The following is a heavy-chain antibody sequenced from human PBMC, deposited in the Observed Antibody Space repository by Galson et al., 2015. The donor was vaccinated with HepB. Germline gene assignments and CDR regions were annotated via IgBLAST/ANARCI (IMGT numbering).Heavy chain of an antibody. D-gene: IGHD3-10*01. CDR1: RFTFSSYG. CDR3: AKDPTNYYASGSPVPYYYDGVDV. V-gene: IGHV3-30*18. J-gene: IGHJ6*02. CDR2: ISYDGYNK. Sequence: SLRLSCAASRFTFSSYGLHWVRQAPGKGLEWVAVISYDGYNKYYADSVKGRFTISRDNSRNTLYLQMNSLRAEDTAVYYCAKDPTNYYASGSPVPYYYDGVDVWGQGTSVTVSS.